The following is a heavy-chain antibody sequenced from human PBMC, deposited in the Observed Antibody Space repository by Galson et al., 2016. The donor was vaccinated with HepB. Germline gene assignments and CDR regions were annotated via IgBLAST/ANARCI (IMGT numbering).Heavy chain of an antibody. D-gene: IGHD1-26*01. Sequence: SVKVSCKASGYTFSTYGISWVRQAPGQGLEWMGWISVYNGDTRYAQKLQGRVTMTTDTSTSTAYMELRGLTSDDTAVYYCARASWEFQQTFDDWGQGTLVTVSS. J-gene: IGHJ4*02. CDR3: ARASWEFQQTFDD. CDR1: GYTFSTYG. CDR2: ISVYNGDT. V-gene: IGHV1-18*01.